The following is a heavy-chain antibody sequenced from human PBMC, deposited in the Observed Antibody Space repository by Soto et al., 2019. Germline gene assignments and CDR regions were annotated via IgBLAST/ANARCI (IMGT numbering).Heavy chain of an antibody. CDR1: GFSLTTDAVG. D-gene: IGHD1-1*01. CDR2: IYWDDDK. CDR3: AHVYWVAAGIRYYFDY. Sequence: QITLKESGPTLVKPTQTLTLTCTFSGFSLTTDAVGVGWIRQPPGKALEWLALIYWDDDKRYSPAPKGRLTITKDASRNQVVLTLTNMDPADTATYYCAHVYWVAAGIRYYFDYWGQGTLVTVSS. V-gene: IGHV2-5*02. J-gene: IGHJ4*02.